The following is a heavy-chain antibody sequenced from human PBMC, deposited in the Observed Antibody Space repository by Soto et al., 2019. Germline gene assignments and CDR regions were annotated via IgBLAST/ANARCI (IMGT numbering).Heavy chain of an antibody. CDR3: ARGHHSMDV. CDR2: INPTGSYT. CDR1: GFTFSDHY. V-gene: IGHV3-11*06. Sequence: XECLSLSFAASGFTFSDHYMTWIRQAPGKGLEWISYINPTGSYTHYADSVKGRFSISRDNAENSLYLQMNSLRPEDTAMYYCARGHHSMDVWGQGATVTVSS. J-gene: IGHJ6*02.